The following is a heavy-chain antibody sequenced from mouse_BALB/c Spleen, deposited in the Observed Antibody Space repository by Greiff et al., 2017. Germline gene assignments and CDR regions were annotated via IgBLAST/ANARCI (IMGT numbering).Heavy chain of an antibody. CDR1: GYTFTDYN. J-gene: IGHJ3*01. V-gene: IGHV1-18*01. D-gene: IGHD1-1*01. CDR2: INPNNGGT. Sequence: EVQLQQSGPELVKPGASVKIPCKASGYTFTDYNMDWVKQSHGKSLEWIGDINPNNGGTIYNQKFKGKATLTVDKSSSTAYMELRSLTSEDTAVYYCARCYYEAWFAYWGQGTLVTVSA. CDR3: ARCYYEAWFAY.